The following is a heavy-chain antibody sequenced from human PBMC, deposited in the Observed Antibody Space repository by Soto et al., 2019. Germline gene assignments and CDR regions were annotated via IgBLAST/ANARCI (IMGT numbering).Heavy chain of an antibody. J-gene: IGHJ5*02. D-gene: IGHD1-1*01. CDR3: ARPDNTVGNEFDP. Sequence: SETLSLTCTVSGGSISSYYWSWIRQPPGKGLEWIGYIYYSGSTNYNPSLKSRVTISVDTSKNQFSLKLSSVTAADTAVYYCARPDNTVGNEFDPWGQGTLVTVSS. CDR1: GGSISSYY. CDR2: IYYSGST. V-gene: IGHV4-59*01.